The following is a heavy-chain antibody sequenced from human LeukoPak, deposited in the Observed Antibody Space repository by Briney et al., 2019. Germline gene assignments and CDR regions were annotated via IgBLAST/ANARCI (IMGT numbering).Heavy chain of an antibody. Sequence: GESLRLSCAASGFTFSSYSMNWVRQAPGKGLEWVSSISSSAAYIAYADSVKGRFTISRDNAKDSLYLQMNNLRAEDTAVYYCAREGKDLRLGYYNSAVDVWGQGTTVSVSS. CDR1: GFTFSSYS. J-gene: IGHJ6*02. D-gene: IGHD2-15*01. CDR2: ISSSAAYI. CDR3: AREGKDLRLGYYNSAVDV. V-gene: IGHV3-21*01.